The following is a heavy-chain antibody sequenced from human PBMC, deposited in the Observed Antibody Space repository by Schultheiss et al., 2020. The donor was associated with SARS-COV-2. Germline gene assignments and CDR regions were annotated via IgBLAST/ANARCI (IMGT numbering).Heavy chain of an antibody. J-gene: IGHJ3*02. Sequence: GGSLRLSCAASGFTISTYWMDWVRQAPGKGLVWVSRIRSDGSYTSYADSVKGRFTISRDNAKNTLYLQMNSLRAEDTAVYYCARDPDFTTGDGFDIWGQGTMVTVSS. CDR2: IRSDGSYT. D-gene: IGHD3-22*01. V-gene: IGHV3-74*01. CDR3: ARDPDFTTGDGFDI. CDR1: GFTISTYW.